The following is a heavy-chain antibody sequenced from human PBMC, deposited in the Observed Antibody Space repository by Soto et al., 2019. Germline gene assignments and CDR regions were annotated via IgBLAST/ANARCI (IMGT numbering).Heavy chain of an antibody. V-gene: IGHV1-18*01. J-gene: IGHJ6*02. Sequence: GASVKVSCKASGYTFTSYGISWVRQAPGQGLEWMGWISAYNGNTNYAQKLQGRVTMTTDTSTSTAYMELRSLRSDDTAVYYCARVRGGMIVVVAWPYGMDVWGQGTTVTVSS. D-gene: IGHD3-22*01. CDR2: ISAYNGNT. CDR1: GYTFTSYG. CDR3: ARVRGGMIVVVAWPYGMDV.